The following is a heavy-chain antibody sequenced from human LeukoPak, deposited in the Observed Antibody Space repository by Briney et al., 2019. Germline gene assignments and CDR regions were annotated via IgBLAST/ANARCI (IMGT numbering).Heavy chain of an antibody. Sequence: PGGSLRLSCAASGFTVTTDHMSWVRQAPGKGLEWVSVIYSGGSTNHADSVKGRFTISRDNSKNTVHLQMNSLRAEDTAVYYCARVWELSFDYWGQGTLVIVSS. CDR3: ARVWELSFDY. CDR1: GFTVTTDH. D-gene: IGHD1-26*01. CDR2: IYSGGST. V-gene: IGHV3-53*01. J-gene: IGHJ4*02.